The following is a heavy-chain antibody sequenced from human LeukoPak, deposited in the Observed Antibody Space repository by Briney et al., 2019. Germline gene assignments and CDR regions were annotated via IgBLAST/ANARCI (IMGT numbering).Heavy chain of an antibody. CDR3: AKEGRSLQTY. Sequence: QPGGSLRLSCAASGFTFSSYSMHWVRQAPGKGLEWVAVIWYDGSNKYYADSVKGRFTISRDNSKNTLYLQMNSLRAEDTAVYYCAKEGRSLQTYWGQGTLVTVSS. CDR2: IWYDGSNK. CDR1: GFTFSSYS. J-gene: IGHJ4*02. D-gene: IGHD5-24*01. V-gene: IGHV3-33*06.